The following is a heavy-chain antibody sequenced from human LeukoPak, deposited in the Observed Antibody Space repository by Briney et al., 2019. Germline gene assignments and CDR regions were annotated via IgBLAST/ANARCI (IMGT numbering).Heavy chain of an antibody. J-gene: IGHJ4*02. CDR2: ISGSGGST. V-gene: IGHV3-23*01. Sequence: GGSLRLSCAASGFTFSSYAMSWVRQAPGKGLEWVSAISGSGGSTHYADSVKGRFTISRDNSKNTLYLQMNSLRAEDTAVYYCAKDQSRYCSSTSCYPFDYWGQGTLVTVSS. D-gene: IGHD2-2*01. CDR1: GFTFSSYA. CDR3: AKDQSRYCSSTSCYPFDY.